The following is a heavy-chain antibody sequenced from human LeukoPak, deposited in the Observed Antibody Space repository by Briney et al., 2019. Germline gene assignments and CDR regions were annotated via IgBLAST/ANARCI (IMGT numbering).Heavy chain of an antibody. Sequence: GASVKVSCKASGYTFTSYYMHWVRQAPGQGLEWMGIINPSGGSTSYAQKFQGRVTMTRDTSTSTVYMELSSLGSEDTAVYYCARDPPQKSGIAAAIDDYWGQGTLVTVSS. D-gene: IGHD6-13*01. CDR2: INPSGGST. V-gene: IGHV1-46*01. CDR3: ARDPPQKSGIAAAIDDY. CDR1: GYTFTSYY. J-gene: IGHJ4*02.